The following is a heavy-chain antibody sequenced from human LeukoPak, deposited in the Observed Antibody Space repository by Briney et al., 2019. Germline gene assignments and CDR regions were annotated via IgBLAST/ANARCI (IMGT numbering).Heavy chain of an antibody. Sequence: GSLRLSCVASGFTFTDHPMNWVRQAPGKGLEWISYIGGDGIAFYADSVKGRFTASKDDARKSMYLQMNSLRVEDTAVYYCAKESPYCSSGNCRLYYFESWGQGTLVTVSS. D-gene: IGHD2-15*01. J-gene: IGHJ4*02. CDR2: IGGDGIA. V-gene: IGHV3-48*04. CDR1: GFTFTDHP. CDR3: AKESPYCSSGNCRLYYFES.